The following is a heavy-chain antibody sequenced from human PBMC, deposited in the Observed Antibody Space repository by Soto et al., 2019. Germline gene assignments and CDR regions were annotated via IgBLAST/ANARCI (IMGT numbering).Heavy chain of an antibody. CDR1: GFTFSTYW. V-gene: IGHV3-30-3*01. D-gene: IGHD2-15*01. CDR3: ARDLGVAATYYYYYGMDV. Sequence: VQLVESGGGLVQPGGSLRLSCAASGFTFSTYWMHWVRQAPGKGLEWVAVISYDGSNKYYADSVKGRFTISRDNSKNTLYLQMNSLRAEDTAVYYCARDLGVAATYYYYYGMDVWGQGTTVTVSS. J-gene: IGHJ6*02. CDR2: ISYDGSNK.